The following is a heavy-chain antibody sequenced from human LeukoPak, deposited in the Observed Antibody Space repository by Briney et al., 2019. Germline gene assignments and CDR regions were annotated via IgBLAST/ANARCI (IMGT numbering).Heavy chain of an antibody. V-gene: IGHV4-34*01. CDR2: INHSGST. CDR1: GGSFSGYY. D-gene: IGHD4-17*01. CDR3: ARFPTTVTIDYYYGMDV. J-gene: IGHJ6*02. Sequence: SETLSLTCAVYGGSFSGYYWSWIRQPPGKGLEWIGEINHSGSTNYNPSLKSRVTISVDTSKNQFSLKLSSVTAADTAVYYCARFPTTVTIDYYYGMDVWGQGTTVTVSS.